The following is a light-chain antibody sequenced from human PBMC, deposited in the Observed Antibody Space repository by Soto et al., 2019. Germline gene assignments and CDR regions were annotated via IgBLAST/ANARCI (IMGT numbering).Light chain of an antibody. Sequence: QSALIQPASVSGSPGQSITISCTGTSSDVGGYKYVSWYQQHPGKAPKLMIYEVSNRPSGVSNRFSGSKSGNTASLTISGLQAEDEADYYCSSYTSSSRVFGTGTKLTVL. CDR1: SSDVGGYKY. V-gene: IGLV2-14*01. CDR2: EVS. J-gene: IGLJ1*01. CDR3: SSYTSSSRV.